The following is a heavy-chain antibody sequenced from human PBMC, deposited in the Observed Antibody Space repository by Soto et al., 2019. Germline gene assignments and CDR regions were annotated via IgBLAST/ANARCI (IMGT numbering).Heavy chain of an antibody. J-gene: IGHJ6*02. CDR1: GYSFTSYW. CDR2: IYPGDSDT. Sequence: PGESLKISCKGSGYSFTSYWIGWVRQMPGKGLEWMGIIYPGDSDTRYSPSFQGQVTISADKYISTAYLQWSSLKASDTAMYYCARHSRGNYYGSGSYFYGMDVWGQGTTVTVSS. V-gene: IGHV5-51*01. D-gene: IGHD3-10*01. CDR3: ARHSRGNYYGSGSYFYGMDV.